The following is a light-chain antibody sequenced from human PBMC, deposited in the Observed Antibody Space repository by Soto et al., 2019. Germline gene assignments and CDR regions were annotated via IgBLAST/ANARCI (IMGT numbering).Light chain of an antibody. V-gene: IGLV1-40*01. CDR2: GNT. Sequence: QSVLTQPPSVSGAPGQRVTISCTASSSNIGAGYDVHWYQQLPGTAPKLLIYGNTNRPSGVPDRFSGSKSGTSASLAITGLQAEDEADYYSQSYDSSLSAWVFGGGTKVTVL. J-gene: IGLJ3*02. CDR3: QSYDSSLSAWV. CDR1: SSNIGAGYD.